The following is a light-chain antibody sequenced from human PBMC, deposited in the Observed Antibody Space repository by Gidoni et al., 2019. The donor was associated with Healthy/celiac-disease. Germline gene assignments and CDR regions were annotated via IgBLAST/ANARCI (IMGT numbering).Light chain of an antibody. CDR2: EVS. CDR1: SSDVGGYNY. Sequence: QSALTQPASVSGSPGQAITISCTGTSSDVGGYNYVSWYQQHPGKAPKLMIYEVSNRPSGVSTRFSGSQSGNTASLTLSGLQAEDEADYYCSSYTSSSTPVVFGGGTKLTVL. CDR3: SSYTSSSTPVV. V-gene: IGLV2-14*01. J-gene: IGLJ2*01.